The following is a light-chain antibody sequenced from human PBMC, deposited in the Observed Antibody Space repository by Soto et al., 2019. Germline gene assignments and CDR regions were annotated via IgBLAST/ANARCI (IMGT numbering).Light chain of an antibody. CDR1: SSKIGAGHD. CDR2: GNT. V-gene: IGLV1-40*01. Sequence: QSLLTQPPSVSRAPRQRVSISCTWNSSKIGAGHDVHWYQLLPGTAPKLLIYGNTNLPTAGSIRFSGPKAGSSPSLPITELQAEDEGYYYCQSSNSSLSGPYVFGTGPKATVL. CDR3: QSSNSSLSGPYV. J-gene: IGLJ1*01.